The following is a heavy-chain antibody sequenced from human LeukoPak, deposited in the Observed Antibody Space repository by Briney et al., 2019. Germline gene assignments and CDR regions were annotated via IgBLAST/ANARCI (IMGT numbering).Heavy chain of an antibody. D-gene: IGHD6-6*01. CDR2: IKEDGSEK. CDR1: GFTFSNYA. CDR3: ARGEHSSFDY. Sequence: GGSLRLSCAASGFTFSNYAMSWVRQAPGKGLEWVANIKEDGSEKYYVDSEKGRFTISRDNAKNSLYLQMNSLRAEDTAVYYCARGEHSSFDYWGQGTLVTVSS. J-gene: IGHJ4*02. V-gene: IGHV3-7*01.